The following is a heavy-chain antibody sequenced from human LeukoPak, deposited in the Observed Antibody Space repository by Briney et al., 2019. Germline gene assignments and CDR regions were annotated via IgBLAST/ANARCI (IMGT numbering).Heavy chain of an antibody. CDR2: VWYDGSKK. Sequence: GRSLRLSCAASGFTFSSHGMHWVRQAPGKGLEWVAVVWYDGSKKYYADSVKGRFTISRDNSKNTLYLQMSSLRAEDTAVYYCAKDGLDYGGGYFDYWGQGTLVTVSS. J-gene: IGHJ4*02. CDR3: AKDGLDYGGGYFDY. V-gene: IGHV3-33*06. D-gene: IGHD4-23*01. CDR1: GFTFSSHG.